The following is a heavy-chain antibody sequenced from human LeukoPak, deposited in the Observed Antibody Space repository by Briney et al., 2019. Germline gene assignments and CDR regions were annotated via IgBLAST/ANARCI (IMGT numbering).Heavy chain of an antibody. V-gene: IGHV3-33*01. J-gene: IGHJ4*02. D-gene: IGHD2-2*02. CDR2: IWYDGSNK. CDR1: GFTFSSYG. CDR3: ARDSCSSTSCYIDDY. Sequence: GGSLRLSCAASGFTFSSYGMHWVRQAPGKGLEWVAVIWYDGSNKYYADSVKGRFTISRDNSKNTLYLQMNSLRAEDTAVYYCARDSCSSTSCYIDDYWGQGTLVTVFS.